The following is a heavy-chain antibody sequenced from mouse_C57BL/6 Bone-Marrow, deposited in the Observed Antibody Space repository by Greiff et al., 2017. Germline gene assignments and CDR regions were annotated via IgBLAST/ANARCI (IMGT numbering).Heavy chain of an antibody. CDR3: ARWSTTVADY. V-gene: IGHV1-50*01. J-gene: IGHJ2*01. CDR1: GYTFTSYW. Sequence: QVQLQQPGAELVKPGASVKLSCKASGYTFTSYWMQWVKQRPGQGLEWIGEIDPSDSYTNYNQKFKGKATLTVDTSSSTAYMQLSSLTSEDSAVYYCARWSTTVADYWGQGTTLTVSS. CDR2: IDPSDSYT. D-gene: IGHD1-1*01.